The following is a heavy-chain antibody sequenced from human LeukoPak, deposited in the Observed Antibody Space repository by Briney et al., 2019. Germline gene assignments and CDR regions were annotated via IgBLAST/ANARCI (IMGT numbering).Heavy chain of an antibody. CDR3: AREPTYYDFWSGYSWFDY. V-gene: IGHV3-43*02. CDR1: GFTFDDSV. J-gene: IGHJ4*02. CDR2: ISDDGRST. D-gene: IGHD3-3*01. Sequence: SGGSLRLSCAASGFTFDDSVMHWVRQAPGKGLEWVSLISDDGRSTYYADFVKGRFTISRDNAKNSLYLQMNSLRAEDTAVYYCAREPTYYDFWSGYSWFDYWGQGTLVTVSS.